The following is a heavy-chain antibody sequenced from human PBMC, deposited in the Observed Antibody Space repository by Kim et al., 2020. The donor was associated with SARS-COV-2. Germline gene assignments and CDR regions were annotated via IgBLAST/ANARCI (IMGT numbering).Heavy chain of an antibody. J-gene: IGHJ6*02. CDR3: ARWGIAAAGTGYYYYGMDV. CDR2: IYYSGST. Sequence: SETLSLTCTVSGGSISSSSYYWGWIRQPPGKGLEWIGSIYYSGSTYYNPSLKSRVTISVDTSKNQFSLKLSSVTAADTAVYYCARWGIAAAGTGYYYYGMDVWGQGTTVTVSS. CDR1: GGSISSSSYY. D-gene: IGHD6-13*01. V-gene: IGHV4-39*01.